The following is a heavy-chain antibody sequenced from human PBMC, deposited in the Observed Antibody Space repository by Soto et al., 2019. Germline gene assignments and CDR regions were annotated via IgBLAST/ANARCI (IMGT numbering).Heavy chain of an antibody. CDR2: IIPIFGTA. J-gene: IGHJ4*02. Sequence: QVQLVQSGAEVKKPGSSVKVSCKASGGTFSSYAISWVRQAPGQGLEWMGGIIPIFGTANYAQKFQGRVRIRPNKPTTTAYMEQSSRRPEYPSMYSCAREGGWVQEGGGFDYWGQGTLVTVSS. CDR3: AREGGWVQEGGGFDY. V-gene: IGHV1-69*06. CDR1: GGTFSSYA. D-gene: IGHD1-26*01.